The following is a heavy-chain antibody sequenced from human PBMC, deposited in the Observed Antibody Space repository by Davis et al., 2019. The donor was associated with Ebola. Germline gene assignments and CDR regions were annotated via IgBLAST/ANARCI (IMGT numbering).Heavy chain of an antibody. V-gene: IGHV3-23*01. CDR3: AKQRGVGAIDYDY. Sequence: GESLKISCAASGFTFSTYAMTWVRQAPGKGLEWVSTISGSGDSTYYADSVKGRFTISRDNSKNTLYLQMNSLRAEDTAVYYCAKQRGVGAIDYDYWGRGTVVTVSS. D-gene: IGHD1-26*01. J-gene: IGHJ4*02. CDR2: ISGSGDST. CDR1: GFTFSTYA.